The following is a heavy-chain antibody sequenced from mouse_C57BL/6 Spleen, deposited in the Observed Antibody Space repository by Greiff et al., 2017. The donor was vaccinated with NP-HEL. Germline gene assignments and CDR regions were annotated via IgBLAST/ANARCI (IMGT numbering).Heavy chain of an antibody. V-gene: IGHV5-6*01. CDR3: ARLDFDV. Sequence: VQLKESGGDLVKPGGSLKLSCAASGFTFSSYGMSWVRQTPDKRLEWVATISSGGSYTYYPDSVKGRFTISRDNAKNTLYLQMSSLKSEDTAMYYCARLDFDVWGTGTTVTVSS. J-gene: IGHJ1*03. CDR1: GFTFSSYG. CDR2: ISSGGSYT.